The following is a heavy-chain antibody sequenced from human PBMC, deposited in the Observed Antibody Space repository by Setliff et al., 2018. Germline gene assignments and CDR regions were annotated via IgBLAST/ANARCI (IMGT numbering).Heavy chain of an antibody. CDR2: IYYSGST. CDR1: GGSISSGDYY. J-gene: IGHJ3*02. Sequence: PSETLSLTCTVSGGSISSGDYYWSWIRQPPGKGLEFVGYIYYSGSTYYNPSLKSRVTISIDTSKNQFSLKVNSVTAADTAVYYCASAPLLYSDSCGLSGTFDIWGQGTMVTVSS. V-gene: IGHV4-30-4*08. CDR3: ASAPLLYSDSCGLSGTFDI. D-gene: IGHD3-22*01.